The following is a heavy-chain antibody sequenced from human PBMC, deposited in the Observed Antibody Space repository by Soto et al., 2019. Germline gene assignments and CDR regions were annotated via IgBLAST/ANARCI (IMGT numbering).Heavy chain of an antibody. J-gene: IGHJ3*02. CDR3: ARIRNDAFGI. CDR2: INHSGST. V-gene: IGHV4-34*01. Sequence: SETLSLTCAVYGGSFSGYYWSWIRQPPGKGLEWIGEINHSGSTNYNPSLKSRVTISVDTSKNQFSLKLSSVTAADTAVYYCARIRNDAFGIWGQGTMVTVSS. CDR1: GGSFSGYY.